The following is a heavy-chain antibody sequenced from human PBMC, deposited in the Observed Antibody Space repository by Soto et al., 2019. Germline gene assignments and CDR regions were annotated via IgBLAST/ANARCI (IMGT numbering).Heavy chain of an antibody. D-gene: IGHD5-18*01. CDR1: GGTFSSFA. CDR2: IIPIFGTA. CDR3: ARDRYSYGYYYGMDV. V-gene: IGHV1-69*13. J-gene: IGHJ6*02. Sequence: SLKVSCNASGGTFSSFAITWVRPAPGQGLEWMGGIIPIFGTANYAQKFQGRVTITADESTSTAYMELSSLRSEDTAVYYCARDRYSYGYYYGMDVWGQGTTVTVSS.